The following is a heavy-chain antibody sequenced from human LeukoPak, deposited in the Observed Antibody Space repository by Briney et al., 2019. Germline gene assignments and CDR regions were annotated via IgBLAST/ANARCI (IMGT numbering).Heavy chain of an antibody. CDR1: GGTFSSNA. D-gene: IGHD2-15*01. J-gene: IGHJ4*02. V-gene: IGHV1-69*04. Sequence: SVKVSCKASGGTFSSNAISWVRQAPGQGPEWMGWIIPILGTAEYAEKFQGRVTITADKSTTTAYMELSSLKSEDTALYYCARGKGFVGHFDYWGQGTLVTVSS. CDR3: ARGKGFVGHFDY. CDR2: IIPILGTA.